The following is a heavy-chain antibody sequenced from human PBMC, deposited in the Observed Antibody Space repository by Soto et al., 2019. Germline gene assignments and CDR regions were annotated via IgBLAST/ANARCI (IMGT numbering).Heavy chain of an antibody. CDR1: GGTFNSYG. V-gene: IGHV1-69*06. J-gene: IGHJ5*02. Sequence: QDHLAQSGAEVKKPGSSVTVSCKASGGTFNSYGISWVRQAPGQGLDWMGVIIPLYGTVNYAQKFQGRVSITADKSTSTGYMVLSRLRSDDTAVYCCARVRVMREVIPRHFDPGGQGTLVTV. CDR2: IIPLYGTV. D-gene: IGHD3-10*01. CDR3: ARVRVMREVIPRHFDP.